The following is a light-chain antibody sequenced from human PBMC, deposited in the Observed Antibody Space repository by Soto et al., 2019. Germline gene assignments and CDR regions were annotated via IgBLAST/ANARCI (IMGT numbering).Light chain of an antibody. J-gene: IGKJ1*01. CDR1: KSLLHRNGYNY. CDR3: LQALQTPRT. Sequence: VLTRPHLYLTDTPGLPASITSRATKSLLHRNGYNYLDWYLQKPGQAPQLLIYVASSRSCGVPDRFSGSGSGTDFTLKISRVEAEDVGVYYCLQALQTPRTFGQGTKVDI. CDR2: VAS. V-gene: IGKV2-28*01.